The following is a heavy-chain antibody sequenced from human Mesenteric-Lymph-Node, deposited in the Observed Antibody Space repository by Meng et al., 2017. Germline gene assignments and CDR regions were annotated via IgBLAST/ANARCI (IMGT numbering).Heavy chain of an antibody. CDR3: ARVAPSGYRYFDY. CDR2: INTNTGNP. D-gene: IGHD3-3*01. V-gene: IGHV7-4-1*02. J-gene: IGHJ4*02. Sequence: QVQLVQSGAEVKKPGASVKVSCRASGYIFSNYGISWVRQAPGQGLEWMGWINTNTGNPTYAQGFTRRFVFSLDTSFRTAYLQISSLKAEDTAVYYCARVAPSGYRYFDYWGQGTLVTVSS. CDR1: GYIFSNYG.